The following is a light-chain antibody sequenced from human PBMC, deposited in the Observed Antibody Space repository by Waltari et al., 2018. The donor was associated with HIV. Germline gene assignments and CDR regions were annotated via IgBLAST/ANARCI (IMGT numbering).Light chain of an antibody. CDR3: QAWDSSTVV. Sequence: SYELTQPPSVSVSPGQTASITCSGDKLGDKYACWYQQKPGQSPVLDIYQDSKRPSGIPERFSGSNSGNTATLTLSGTQAMDEADYYCQAWDSSTVVFGGGTKLTVL. CDR1: KLGDKY. CDR2: QDS. J-gene: IGLJ2*01. V-gene: IGLV3-1*01.